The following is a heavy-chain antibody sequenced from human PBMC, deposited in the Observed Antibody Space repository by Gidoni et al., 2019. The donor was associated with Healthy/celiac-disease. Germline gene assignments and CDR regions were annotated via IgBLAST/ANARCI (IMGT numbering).Heavy chain of an antibody. J-gene: IGHJ5*02. CDR2: FIPIFGTA. CDR3: ARATYYYGSGHNWFDP. CDR1: GGTFSSYA. V-gene: IGHV1-69*01. D-gene: IGHD3-10*01. Sequence: QVQLVQSGAEVKKPGSSVKVSCKASGGTFSSYAISWVRPAPGQGLEWMGGFIPIFGTATYAQKFRGRVTLVADESTSTAYMELSSLRSEDTAVYYCARATYYYGSGHNWFDPWGQGTLVTVSS.